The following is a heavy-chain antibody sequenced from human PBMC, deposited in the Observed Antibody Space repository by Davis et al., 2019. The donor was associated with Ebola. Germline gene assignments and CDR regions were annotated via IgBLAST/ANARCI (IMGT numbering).Heavy chain of an antibody. CDR3: AKGLYCSSVSCSGAFDI. CDR2: ISYDGLNI. V-gene: IGHV3-30*18. D-gene: IGHD2-2*01. CDR1: GFSFSTYG. J-gene: IGHJ3*02. Sequence: GESLKISCAASGFSFSTYGMHWVRQAPGKGLEWLTVISYDGLNIHYADSVKGRFTISRDNSKNTLYLEMNSLRPEDTAVYYCAKGLYCSSVSCSGAFDIWGQGALVTVSS.